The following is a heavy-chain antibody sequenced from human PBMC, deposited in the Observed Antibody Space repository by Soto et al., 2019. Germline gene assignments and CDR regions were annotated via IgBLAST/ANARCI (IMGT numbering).Heavy chain of an antibody. D-gene: IGHD3-10*01. Sequence: GGSVRLSCAASGFTVSSNYMIWVRQAPGKGLEWVSVIYSGGSTYYADSVKGRFTISRDNSKNTLYLQMNSLRAEDTAVYYCAREHYGSGSYYFNWFDPWGQGTLVTVSS. CDR2: IYSGGST. J-gene: IGHJ5*02. CDR1: GFTVSSNY. V-gene: IGHV3-53*01. CDR3: AREHYGSGSYYFNWFDP.